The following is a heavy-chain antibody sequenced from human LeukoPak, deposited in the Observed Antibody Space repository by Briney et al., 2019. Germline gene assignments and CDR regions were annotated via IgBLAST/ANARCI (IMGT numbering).Heavy chain of an antibody. Sequence: SETLSLTCTVSGGSISSYYWSWIRQPPGKGLEWIGYIYYSGSTNYNPSLKSRVTISVDTSKNQFSLKLSSVTAPDTAVYYCARGVSYDILTGYYGGYYFDYWGQGTLVTVSS. J-gene: IGHJ4*02. CDR1: GGSISSYY. V-gene: IGHV4-59*08. D-gene: IGHD3-9*01. CDR2: IYYSGST. CDR3: ARGVSYDILTGYYGGYYFDY.